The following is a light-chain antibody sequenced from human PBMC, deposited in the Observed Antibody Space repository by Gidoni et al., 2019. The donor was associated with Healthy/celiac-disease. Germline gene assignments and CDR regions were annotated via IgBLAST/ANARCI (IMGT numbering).Light chain of an antibody. J-gene: IGKJ2*04. CDR3: QQYNNWPPCS. Sequence: EIVMTQSPATLSVSTGERATLSSRASQSVSSNLAWYKQKPGQAPRLLIYSASTRATGIPARFGGSASGTEFTLTISSLQSEDFAVYYCQQYNNWPPCSFGQGSKLEIK. CDR2: SAS. V-gene: IGKV3-15*01. CDR1: QSVSSN.